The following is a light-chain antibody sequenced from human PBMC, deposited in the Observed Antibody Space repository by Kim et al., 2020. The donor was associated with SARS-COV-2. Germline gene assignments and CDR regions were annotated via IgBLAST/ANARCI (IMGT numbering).Light chain of an antibody. J-gene: IGKJ2*01. CDR2: DAS. Sequence: DIQMTQSPSSLSASLGDRVTITCQASQNINNYLNWYQQKPGTAPKRLIYDASNLQEGVSSRFSGSRSGTYFTLTISSLQPEDTARYFCQQYDNLPYTFGQGTKLEI. CDR3: QQYDNLPYT. CDR1: QNINNY. V-gene: IGKV1-33*01.